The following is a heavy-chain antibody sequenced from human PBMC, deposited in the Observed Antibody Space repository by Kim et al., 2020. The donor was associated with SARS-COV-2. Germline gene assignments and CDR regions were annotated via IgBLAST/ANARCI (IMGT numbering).Heavy chain of an antibody. Sequence: SETLSLTCTVSGGSISSYYWSWIRQPPGKGLEWIGYIYYSGSTNYNPSLKSRVTISVDTSKNQFSLKLSSVTAADTAVYYCARPEAYSYDRSYYYGMDVWGQGTTVTVSS. J-gene: IGHJ6*02. CDR1: GGSISSYY. V-gene: IGHV4-59*01. CDR3: ARPEAYSYDRSYYYGMDV. D-gene: IGHD5-18*01. CDR2: IYYSGST.